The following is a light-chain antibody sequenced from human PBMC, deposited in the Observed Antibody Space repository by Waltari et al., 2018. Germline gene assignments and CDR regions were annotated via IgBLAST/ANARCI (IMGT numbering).Light chain of an antibody. CDR2: NAS. Sequence: EIVLTQSPATLSLSPGEGAPLSCRASQSVSTFLAWYQQKPGQAPRLLIYNASNRATGIPARFSGSGSGTDFTLSISSLDPEDFALYYCQQRYNWPYTFGQGTKLEIK. V-gene: IGKV3-11*01. CDR3: QQRYNWPYT. J-gene: IGKJ2*01. CDR1: QSVSTF.